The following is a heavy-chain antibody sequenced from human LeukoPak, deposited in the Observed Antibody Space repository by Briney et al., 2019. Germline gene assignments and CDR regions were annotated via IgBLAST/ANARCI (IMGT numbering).Heavy chain of an antibody. CDR2: IKQDGSET. J-gene: IGHJ4*02. V-gene: IGHV3-7*03. CDR3: ARDSGGRVYNY. CDR1: GFTFTTYW. Sequence: PGGSLRLSCAASGFTFTTYWMTWVRQAPGKGLEWVANIKQDGSETYYVDSVKGRFTIFRDNAKNSLYLQMNSLRAEDTAVYYCARDSGGRVYNYWGQGTLVTVSS. D-gene: IGHD6-13*01.